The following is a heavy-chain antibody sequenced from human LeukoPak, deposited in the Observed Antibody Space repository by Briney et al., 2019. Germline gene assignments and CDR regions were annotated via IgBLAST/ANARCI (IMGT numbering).Heavy chain of an antibody. Sequence: ASVKVSCKASGYTFTSYYMHWVRQAPGQGLEWMGWISAYNGNTNYAQKFQGRVTMTTDTSTSTAYMELRSLRSDDTAVYYCARDGPNSPTLDYWGQGTLVTVSS. V-gene: IGHV1-18*04. J-gene: IGHJ4*02. CDR1: GYTFTSYY. D-gene: IGHD2/OR15-2a*01. CDR2: ISAYNGNT. CDR3: ARDGPNSPTLDY.